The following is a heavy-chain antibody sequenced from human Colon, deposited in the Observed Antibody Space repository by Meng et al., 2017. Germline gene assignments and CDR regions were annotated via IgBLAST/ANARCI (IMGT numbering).Heavy chain of an antibody. CDR2: TSHSGST. Sequence: RQESGPGLVKPSDTLSLTCAGSCGSISRSDWWSWVRQPPGKGLEWIGETSHSGSTNYSPSLKSRVTISLDKSKNQLSLKLNSVTAADTAVYYCASSDYYRSDYWGQGTLVTVSS. CDR3: ASSDYYRSDY. D-gene: IGHD3-22*01. J-gene: IGHJ4*02. V-gene: IGHV4-4*02. CDR1: CGSISRSDW.